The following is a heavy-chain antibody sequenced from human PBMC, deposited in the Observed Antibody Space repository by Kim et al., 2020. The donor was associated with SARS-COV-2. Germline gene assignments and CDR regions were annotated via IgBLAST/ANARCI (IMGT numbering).Heavy chain of an antibody. V-gene: IGHV4-59*13. CDR1: GGSITSYY. D-gene: IGHD6-19*01. Sequence: SETLSLTCTVSGGSITSYYWSWIRQPPGKGLEWIGYIYYSGSTSYNPSLKRLATISVDMSKKQFSLKLRSVTTADTAVYFCASGYNSDWYYFDYWGQGTLVTVSS. CDR3: ASGYNSDWYYFDY. J-gene: IGHJ4*02. CDR2: IYYSGST.